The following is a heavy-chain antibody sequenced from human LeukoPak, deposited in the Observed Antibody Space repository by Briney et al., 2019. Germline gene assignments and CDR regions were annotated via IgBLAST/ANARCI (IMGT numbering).Heavy chain of an antibody. Sequence: PSETLSLTCTVSGGSINDYCWSWIRQPPGKGLEWTASFYYSGSTAYNPSLKSRATISLDTSKNQVSLNLNSVTAADTAVYYCARNGRDGSGYSSNWFDPRGQGTLVTVSS. CDR3: ARNGRDGSGYSSNWFDP. J-gene: IGHJ5*02. CDR1: GGSINDYC. D-gene: IGHD3-22*01. CDR2: FYYSGST. V-gene: IGHV4-59*01.